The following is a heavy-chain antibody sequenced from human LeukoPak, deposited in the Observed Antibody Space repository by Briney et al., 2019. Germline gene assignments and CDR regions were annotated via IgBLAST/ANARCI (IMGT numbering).Heavy chain of an antibody. Sequence: GGSLRLSCAASGFTLSSYWMHWVRQAPGKGLVWVSRINSDGSSTSYADSVKGRFTISRDNAKNTLYLQMNSLRAEDTAVYYCAKDGAGSQSYCSSTSCYVDYWGQGTLVTVSS. CDR3: AKDGAGSQSYCSSTSCYVDY. V-gene: IGHV3-74*01. CDR2: INSDGSST. CDR1: GFTLSSYW. J-gene: IGHJ4*02. D-gene: IGHD2-2*01.